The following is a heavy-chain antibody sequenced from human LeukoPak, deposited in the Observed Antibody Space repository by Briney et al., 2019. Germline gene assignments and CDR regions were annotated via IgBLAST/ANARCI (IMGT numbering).Heavy chain of an antibody. Sequence: PGRSLRLSCAASGFTFSDYNMHWVRQAPGKGLEWVAVKWYDGTKEDYADSVKGRFTISRDNSMNTVSLQMNSLRDEDTAVYYCARGKYSSSSEFDYWGQGTLVTVSS. CDR1: GFTFSDYN. J-gene: IGHJ4*02. CDR2: KWYDGTKE. V-gene: IGHV3-30*14. D-gene: IGHD6-6*01. CDR3: ARGKYSSSSEFDY.